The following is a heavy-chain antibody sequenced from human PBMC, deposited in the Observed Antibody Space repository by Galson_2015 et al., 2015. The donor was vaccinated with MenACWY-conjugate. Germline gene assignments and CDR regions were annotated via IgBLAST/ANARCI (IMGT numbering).Heavy chain of an antibody. J-gene: IGHJ4*02. Sequence: SVKVSCKASGYTFTSYGISWVRQAPGQGLGWMGWISAYNGNTNYAQKLQGRVTMTTDTSTSTAYMELRSLRSDDTAVYYCARAEVLVVAATTLHSFFDYWGQGTLVTVSS. D-gene: IGHD2-15*01. CDR1: GYTFTSYG. V-gene: IGHV1-18*04. CDR3: ARAEVLVVAATTLHSFFDY. CDR2: ISAYNGNT.